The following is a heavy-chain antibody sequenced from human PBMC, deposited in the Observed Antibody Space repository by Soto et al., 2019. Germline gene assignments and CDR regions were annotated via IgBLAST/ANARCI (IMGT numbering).Heavy chain of an antibody. J-gene: IGHJ4*02. CDR2: ISGSGGST. CDR3: AKAEMWFGESGSSVH. V-gene: IGHV3-23*01. D-gene: IGHD3-10*01. CDR1: GITFSSYA. Sequence: EVQLLESGGGLVQPGGSLRLSCAASGITFSSYAMSWVRQAPGKGLEWVSTISGSGGSTHYADSVKGRFTISRDNSKNTLYVQMNSLRAEDTAVYYCAKAEMWFGESGSSVHWGQGTLVTVSS.